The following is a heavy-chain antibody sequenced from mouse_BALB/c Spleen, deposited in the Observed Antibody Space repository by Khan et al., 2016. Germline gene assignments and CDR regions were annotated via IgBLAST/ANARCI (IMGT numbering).Heavy chain of an antibody. V-gene: IGHV5-6-4*01. CDR2: ISSGGSYT. CDR1: GFTFSSYT. D-gene: IGHD2-14*01. Sequence: EVELVESGGGLVKPGGSLKLSCAASGFTFSSYTMSWVRQTPEKRLEWVATISSGGSYTYYPDSVKGRFTISRDNATNTLYMQMSSLKSEDTAMYYCTRYYRYDETMDYWGQGTSGTVAS. CDR3: TRYYRYDETMDY. J-gene: IGHJ4*01.